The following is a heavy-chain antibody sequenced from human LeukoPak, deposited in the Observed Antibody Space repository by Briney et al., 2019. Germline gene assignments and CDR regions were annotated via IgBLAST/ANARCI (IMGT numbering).Heavy chain of an antibody. CDR2: IIPVLGIT. J-gene: IGHJ3*01. V-gene: IGHV1-69*02. Sequence: SVKVSCKASGGTFSSFTFTWVRQAPGQGLEWMGRIIPVLGITNYAQKLQGRVTITADKSTSTAYMELSSLKSEDTAMYFCANSLVGATSLWGPGTMVTVSS. CDR3: ANSLVGATSL. CDR1: GGTFSSFT. D-gene: IGHD1-26*01.